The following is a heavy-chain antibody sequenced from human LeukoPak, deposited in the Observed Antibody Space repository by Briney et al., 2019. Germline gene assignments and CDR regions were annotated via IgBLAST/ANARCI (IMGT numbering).Heavy chain of an antibody. Sequence: PGGSLRLSCAASGFTVSSNYMSWVRQAPGKGLEWVSVIYSGGSTYYADSVKGRFTISRDNSKNTLYLQMNSLRAEDTAVYYCALTTFNFSYYYGMDVWGQGTTVTVSS. V-gene: IGHV3-53*01. J-gene: IGHJ6*02. CDR1: GFTVSSNY. CDR2: IYSGGST. D-gene: IGHD3-16*01. CDR3: ALTTFNFSYYYGMDV.